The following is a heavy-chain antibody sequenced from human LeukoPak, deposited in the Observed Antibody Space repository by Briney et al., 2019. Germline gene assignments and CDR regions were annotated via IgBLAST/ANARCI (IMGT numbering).Heavy chain of an antibody. CDR2: IIPIFGTA. CDR1: GGTFSSYA. D-gene: IGHD4-17*01. V-gene: IGHV1-69*13. Sequence: SVKVSCKASGGTFSSYAISWVRQAPGQGLEWMGGIIPIFGTANYAQKFQGRVTITADESTSTAYMELSSLRSEDTAVYFCARAKSRDYGIDYWGQGTLVTVSS. J-gene: IGHJ4*02. CDR3: ARAKSRDYGIDY.